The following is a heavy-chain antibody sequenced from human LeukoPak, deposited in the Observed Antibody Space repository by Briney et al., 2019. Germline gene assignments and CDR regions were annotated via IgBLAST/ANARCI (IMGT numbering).Heavy chain of an antibody. CDR3: ARDSTRYCSSTSCYTIAY. J-gene: IGHJ4*02. CDR1: GFTFSDYY. Sequence: GGSLRLSCAASGFTFSDYYMSWIRQAPGKGLEWVSYISSSGSTIYYADSVKGRFTISRDNAKNSLYLQMNSLRAEDTAVYYCARDSTRYCSSTSCYTIAYWGQGTLVTVSS. V-gene: IGHV3-11*01. CDR2: ISSSGSTI. D-gene: IGHD2-2*02.